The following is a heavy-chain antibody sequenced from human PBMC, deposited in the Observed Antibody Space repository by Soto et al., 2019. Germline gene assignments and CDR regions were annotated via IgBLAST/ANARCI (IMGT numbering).Heavy chain of an antibody. D-gene: IGHD3-16*02. V-gene: IGHV4-31*03. CDR2: IYYSGST. J-gene: IGHJ5*02. CDR1: GGSISSGGYY. CDR3: ARDPSRIRGHIKGSYRYTSWFDP. Sequence: SETLSLTCTVSGGSISSGGYYWSWIRQHPGKGLEWIGHIYYSGSTYYNPSLKSRVTISVDTSKNQFSLKLSSVTAADTAVYYCARDPSRIRGHIKGSYRYTSWFDPWGQGTLVTVSS.